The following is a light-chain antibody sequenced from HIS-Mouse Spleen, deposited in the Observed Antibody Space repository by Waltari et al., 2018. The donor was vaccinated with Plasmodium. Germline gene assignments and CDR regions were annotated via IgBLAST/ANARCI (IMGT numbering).Light chain of an antibody. V-gene: IGLV2-18*02. CDR1: SSDVGSYNR. Sequence: QSALTQPPSVSGSPGQSVTISCTGTSSDVGSYNRVSWYQQPPGTAPKLMIYEVSNLPSGVPDRFAGSQSGNTASLTISGLQAEDEADYYCSSYTSSSVVFGGGTKLTVL. CDR3: SSYTSSSVV. CDR2: EVS. J-gene: IGLJ2*01.